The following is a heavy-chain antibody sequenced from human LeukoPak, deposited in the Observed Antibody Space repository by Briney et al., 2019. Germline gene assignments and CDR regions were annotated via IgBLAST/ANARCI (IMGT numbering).Heavy chain of an antibody. CDR2: IYYTGST. D-gene: IGHD3-22*01. V-gene: IGHV4-59*02. CDR1: GGSVSDYY. Sequence: SETLSLTCTVSGGSVSDYYWSWIRQSPGKGLEWIGYIYYTGSTSYNPSLRSRVTISVDTSKNQFSLKLSSVTAADTAVYYCARGSMYYYDSSGYYPLGNWGQGTLVTVSS. CDR3: ARGSMYYYDSSGYYPLGN. J-gene: IGHJ4*02.